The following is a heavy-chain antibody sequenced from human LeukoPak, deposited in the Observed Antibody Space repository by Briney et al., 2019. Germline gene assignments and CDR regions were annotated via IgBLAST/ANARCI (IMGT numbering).Heavy chain of an antibody. CDR2: IYSGGST. Sequence: GGSLRLSCAASGFTVSSNDMSWVRQAPGKGLECISVIYSGGSTDYADSVKGRLTISRDNSKNTLYLQMNSLRAEDTAVYYCAELGITMIGGVWGKGTTVTISS. CDR1: GFTVSSND. D-gene: IGHD3-10*02. J-gene: IGHJ6*04. CDR3: AELGITMIGGV. V-gene: IGHV3-53*01.